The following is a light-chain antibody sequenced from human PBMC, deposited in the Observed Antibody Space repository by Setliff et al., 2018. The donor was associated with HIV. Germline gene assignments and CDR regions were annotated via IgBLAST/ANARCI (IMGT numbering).Light chain of an antibody. CDR3: CSHAGSLTCWV. J-gene: IGLJ3*02. CDR2: DVS. Sequence: QSALAQPASVSGSPGQSITISCTGTSSDVGGYDFVSWYQKYPGKAPKLMIYDVSKRPSGVSNRFSGSKSGNTASLTISGLQAEDEDDYYCCSHAGSLTCWVFGGRTNVTVL. V-gene: IGLV2-23*02. CDR1: SSDVGGYDF.